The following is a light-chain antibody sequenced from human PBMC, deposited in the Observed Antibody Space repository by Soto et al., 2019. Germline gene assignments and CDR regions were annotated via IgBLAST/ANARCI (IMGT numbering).Light chain of an antibody. CDR1: QSVSSN. CDR3: QQDNTWPLT. J-gene: IGKJ3*01. CDR2: DAS. V-gene: IGKV3-15*01. Sequence: ETVMTQSPATLSVSPGERPTLSCRASQSVSSNLAWYQKKPGQAPRLLIYDASTRATGIPARFSCSGSGPEFTLTISSLQSEDFAVYYCQQDNTWPLTFGPGTKVDIK.